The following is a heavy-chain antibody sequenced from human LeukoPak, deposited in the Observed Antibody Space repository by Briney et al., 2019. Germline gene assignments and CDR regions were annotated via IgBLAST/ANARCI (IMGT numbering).Heavy chain of an antibody. CDR1: GGFFNSYY. CDR2: IYYSGST. J-gene: IGHJ4*01. CDR3: VRHPQFSSGWYVYFDY. Sequence: SETLSLTCTVSGGFFNSYYWSWIRQSPGKGLEWIGCIYYSGSTKYNPSLKSRVTISLDTSKNQFSLKLTSVTAADTAVYYCVRHPQFSSGWYVYFDYWGRGTLVTVSS. D-gene: IGHD6-19*01. V-gene: IGHV4-59*08.